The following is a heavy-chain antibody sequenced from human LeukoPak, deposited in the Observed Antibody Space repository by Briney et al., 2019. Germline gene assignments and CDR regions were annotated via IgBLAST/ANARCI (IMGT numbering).Heavy chain of an antibody. J-gene: IGHJ4*02. CDR3: AKMSDF. V-gene: IGHV3-23*01. Sequence: GGSLRLPCAASGFTFSSYSMNWVRQAPGKGLEWVSAISSGGISTFYAESVKGRFTISRDNSKNTLYLQMNSLRAEDTAVYYCAKMSDFWGQGTLVTVSS. CDR1: GFTFSSYS. CDR2: ISSGGIST.